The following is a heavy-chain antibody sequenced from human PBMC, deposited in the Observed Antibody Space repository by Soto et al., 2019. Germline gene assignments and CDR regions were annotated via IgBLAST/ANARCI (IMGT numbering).Heavy chain of an antibody. CDR3: ARILYYYDSSEPDTQAFDI. V-gene: IGHV2-5*02. Sequence: SGPTLVNPTQTLTLTCSFSGFSLRTSGVGVGWIRQPPGKALEWLALIHWDDEKNYSPSLKTRLTISKDTSKNQVVLTMTNMDPVDTATYYCARILYYYDSSEPDTQAFDIWGQGTMVTVSS. J-gene: IGHJ3*02. D-gene: IGHD3-22*01. CDR1: GFSLRTSGVG. CDR2: IHWDDEK.